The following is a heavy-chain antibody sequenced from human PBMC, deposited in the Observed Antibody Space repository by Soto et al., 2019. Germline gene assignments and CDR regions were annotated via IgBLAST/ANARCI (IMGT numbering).Heavy chain of an antibody. V-gene: IGHV1-18*01. CDR3: ARDPIPTSGINLDLDY. Sequence: ASVKVSCKTSGYTYNRYGITWVRQAPGRGLELLGWISCYNHDTIYAQKVQGRLSMATDTSTSTAYMELRSLTSDDTAVYYCARDPIPTSGINLDLDYWG. CDR1: GYTYNRYG. CDR2: ISCYNHDT. J-gene: IGHJ4*01. D-gene: IGHD2-21*01.